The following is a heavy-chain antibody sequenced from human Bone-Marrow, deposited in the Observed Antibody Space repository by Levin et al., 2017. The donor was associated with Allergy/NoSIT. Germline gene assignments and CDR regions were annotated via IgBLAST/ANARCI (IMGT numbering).Heavy chain of an antibody. Sequence: GESLKISCAASGFTFSSYGMHWVRQAPGKGLEWVAVISYDGSNKYYADSVKGRFTISRDNSKNTLYLQMNSLRAEDTAVYYCAKDPYDYYGSGSLIYWGQGTLVTVSS. CDR3: AKDPYDYYGSGSLIY. J-gene: IGHJ4*02. V-gene: IGHV3-30*18. CDR2: ISYDGSNK. D-gene: IGHD3-10*01. CDR1: GFTFSSYG.